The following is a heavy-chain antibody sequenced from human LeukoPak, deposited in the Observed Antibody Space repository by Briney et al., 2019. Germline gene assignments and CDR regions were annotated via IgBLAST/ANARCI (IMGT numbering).Heavy chain of an antibody. J-gene: IGHJ4*02. CDR1: GFTFGDYA. V-gene: IGHV3-49*03. CDR3: TREDYYGSGSYPIFDY. Sequence: GGSLRLSCTASGFTFGDYARSWFRQAPGKGLEWVGFIRSKAYGGTTECAASVKGRFTISRDDSKSIAYLQMNSLKTEDTAVYYCTREDYYGSGSYPIFDYWGQGTLVTVSS. CDR2: IRSKAYGGTT. D-gene: IGHD3-10*01.